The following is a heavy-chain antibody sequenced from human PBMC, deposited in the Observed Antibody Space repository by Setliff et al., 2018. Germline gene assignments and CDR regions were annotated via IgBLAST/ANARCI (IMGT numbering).Heavy chain of an antibody. CDR1: GYTFNSYG. V-gene: IGHV1-18*01. Sequence: GASVKVSCKASGYTFNSYGITWVRQAPGQGLEWMGWISCYDGNTRYARKIQGRATMTTDTSTTTAYMELRSLTSDDTAVYFCARGYYNFLSGYYTPYYFDYWGQGTLVTVSS. D-gene: IGHD3-3*01. CDR2: ISCYDGNT. CDR3: ARGYYNFLSGYYTPYYFDY. J-gene: IGHJ4*02.